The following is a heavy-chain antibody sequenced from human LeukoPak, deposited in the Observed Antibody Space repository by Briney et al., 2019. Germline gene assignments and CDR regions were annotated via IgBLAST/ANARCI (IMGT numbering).Heavy chain of an antibody. CDR3: AREIGMGAFDYYYYGMDV. Sequence: VASVKVSCKASGYTFTNYYMHWVRQAPGQGLEWMGIINPSGGSTSYAQKFQGRVTTTRDTSTSTVYMELSSLRSEDTAVYYCAREIGMGAFDYYYYGMDVWGQGTTVTVSS. CDR2: INPSGGST. V-gene: IGHV1-46*01. D-gene: IGHD3-16*01. CDR1: GYTFTNYY. J-gene: IGHJ6*02.